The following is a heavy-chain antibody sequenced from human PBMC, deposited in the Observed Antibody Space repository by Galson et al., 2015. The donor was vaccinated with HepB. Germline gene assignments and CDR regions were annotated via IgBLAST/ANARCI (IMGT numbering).Heavy chain of an antibody. J-gene: IGHJ5*02. CDR2: INGDGCGT. Sequence: SLRLSCAASGFTFSSYGMHWVRQAPGKGLVWVSRINGDGCGTVYADSVKGRFTISRANSKNTLYLQMNSLRAEDTAVYYCARDGGYTYGHNWFDPWGQGTLVTVS. CDR3: ARDGGYTYGHNWFDP. V-gene: IGHV3-74*01. D-gene: IGHD5-18*01. CDR1: GFTFSSYG.